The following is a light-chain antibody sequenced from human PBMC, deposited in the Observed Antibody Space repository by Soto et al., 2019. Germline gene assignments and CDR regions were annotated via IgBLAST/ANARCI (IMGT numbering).Light chain of an antibody. V-gene: IGKV1-39*01. CDR1: QDINVY. Sequence: DIKMTHSLSSVSASVGDTVTITCRASQDINVYLNWYQQKPGEVPKLLIYSASSLHSGVPSRFTGSGSETDFTLTIRSLQPEDFATYYCQHGYVAPYNFGQGTKVDIK. CDR2: SAS. J-gene: IGKJ2*01. CDR3: QHGYVAPYN.